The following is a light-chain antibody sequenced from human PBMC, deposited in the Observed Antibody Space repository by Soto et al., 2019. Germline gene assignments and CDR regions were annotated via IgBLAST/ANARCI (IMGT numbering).Light chain of an antibody. V-gene: IGKV3-20*01. CDR3: QQYGSSPFT. Sequence: EIVLTQSPGTLSLSPGERATLSCRASQSVSGSCLAWYQQKPGQAPRLLTYGASSRATGIPDRFSGSGSGTDFSLTISRLEPEDFAEYYCQQYGSSPFTFGPGTKVDIK. CDR1: QSVSGSC. CDR2: GAS. J-gene: IGKJ3*01.